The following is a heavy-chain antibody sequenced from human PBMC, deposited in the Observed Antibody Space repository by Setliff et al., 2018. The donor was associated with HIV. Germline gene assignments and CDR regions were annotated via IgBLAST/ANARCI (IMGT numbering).Heavy chain of an antibody. J-gene: IGHJ5*02. V-gene: IGHV4-34*01. D-gene: IGHD2-21*02. CDR2: INHIGNT. Sequence: SETLSLTCAVYGGSFTTNYWTWIRQPPGKGLEWIGEINHIGNTNYNPSLKSRATIAVDTSKNQFSLKLSSVTAADTAVYYCARSVVVVTVEWFDPWGQGTLVTVSS. CDR1: GGSFTTNY. CDR3: ARSVVVVTVEWFDP.